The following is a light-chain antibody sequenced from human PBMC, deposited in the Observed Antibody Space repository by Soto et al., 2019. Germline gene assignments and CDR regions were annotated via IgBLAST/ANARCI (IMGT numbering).Light chain of an antibody. CDR3: QQRSNWAT. V-gene: IGKV3-11*01. Sequence: EIVLTHSPATLPLSPGERATLSCRASQSVSSYLAWYQQKPGQAPRLLIYDASNRATGIPARFSGSGSGTDFTLTISSLEPEDFAVYYCQQRSNWATFGPGTKVDIK. CDR2: DAS. J-gene: IGKJ3*01. CDR1: QSVSSY.